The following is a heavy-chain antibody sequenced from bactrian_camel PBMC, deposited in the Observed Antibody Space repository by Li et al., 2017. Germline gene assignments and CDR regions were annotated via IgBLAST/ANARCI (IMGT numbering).Heavy chain of an antibody. CDR2: IATGSGNT. D-gene: IGHD6*01. Sequence: HVQLVESGGGSVQAGGSLRLSCAASGYTYNRNCMAWFRQAPGKEREGVARIATGSGNTYYADSVKGRFTISKGSAMDTLSLQMNSLQVDDTGMYYCAAEERPRVAGTFVPDEYKYWGQGTQVTVS. CDR3: AAEERPRVAGTFVPDEYKY. CDR1: GYTYNRNC. J-gene: IGHJ4*01. V-gene: IGHV3S1*01.